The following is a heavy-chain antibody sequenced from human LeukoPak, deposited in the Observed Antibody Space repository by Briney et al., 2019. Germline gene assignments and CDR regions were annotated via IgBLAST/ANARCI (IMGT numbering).Heavy chain of an antibody. Sequence: SETLSLTCTVSGGSISSYYWSWIRQPPGKGLEWIGYIYYSGSTNYNPSLKSRVTIPVDTSKNQFSLKLSSVTAADTAVYYCARVTDSSGSFDPWGQGTLVTVSS. J-gene: IGHJ5*02. CDR1: GGSISSYY. CDR2: IYYSGST. D-gene: IGHD3-22*01. CDR3: ARVTDSSGSFDP. V-gene: IGHV4-59*01.